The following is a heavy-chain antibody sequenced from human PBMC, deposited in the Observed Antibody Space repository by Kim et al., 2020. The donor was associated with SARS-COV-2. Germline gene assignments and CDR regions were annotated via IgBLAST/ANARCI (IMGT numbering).Heavy chain of an antibody. CDR1: GFTFGSAH. CDR2: ISADESIK. V-gene: IGHV3-30*03. J-gene: IGHJ4*02. D-gene: IGHD6-19*01. CDR3: AREGHSSGRAGNFDN. Sequence: GGSLRLSCAGSGFTFGSAHMHWVRQAPGKGLEWVAVISADESIKGYADSVRGRFSGSRDNSQNTLFLQIDSLRPEDTAVYYCAREGHSSGRAGNFDNWGQRTLVTVSS.